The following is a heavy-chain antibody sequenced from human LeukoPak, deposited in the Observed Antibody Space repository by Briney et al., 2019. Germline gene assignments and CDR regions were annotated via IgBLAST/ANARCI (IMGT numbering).Heavy chain of an antibody. J-gene: IGHJ4*02. D-gene: IGHD6-19*01. CDR1: GFTFSSYG. V-gene: IGHV3-30*18. Sequence: TGGSLRLSCTASGFTFSSYGMHWVRQAPGKGLEWVAVISYDGSNKYYADSVKGRFTISRDNSKNTLYLQMNSLRAEDTAVYCCAKGIAVADTMPPADYWGQGTLVTVSS. CDR3: AKGIAVADTMPPADY. CDR2: ISYDGSNK.